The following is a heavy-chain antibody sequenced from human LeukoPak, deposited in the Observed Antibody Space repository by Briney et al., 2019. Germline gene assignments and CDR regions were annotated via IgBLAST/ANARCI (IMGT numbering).Heavy chain of an antibody. V-gene: IGHV4-59*01. J-gene: IGHJ3*02. D-gene: IGHD3-9*01. CDR3: ARGAFYYDILTGQPIDAFDI. Sequence: SETLSLTCTVSSGSISSYYWSWIRQPPGKGLEWIGYIYYSGSTNYNPSLKSRVTISVDTSKNQFSLKLSSVTAADTAVYYCARGAFYYDILTGQPIDAFDIWGQGTMVTVSS. CDR1: SGSISSYY. CDR2: IYYSGST.